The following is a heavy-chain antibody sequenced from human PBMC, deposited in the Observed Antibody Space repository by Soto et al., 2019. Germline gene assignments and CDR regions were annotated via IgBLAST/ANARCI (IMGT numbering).Heavy chain of an antibody. Sequence: PSETLSLTCTVSGGSISSYYWSRIRQPAGKGLEWIGRIYTSGSTNYNPSLKSRVTMSVDTSKNQFSLKLSSVTAADTAVYYCARENTHDFWSGYLGVYYYGMDVWGQGTTVTVSS. CDR2: IYTSGST. V-gene: IGHV4-4*07. D-gene: IGHD3-3*01. J-gene: IGHJ6*02. CDR3: ARENTHDFWSGYLGVYYYGMDV. CDR1: GGSISSYY.